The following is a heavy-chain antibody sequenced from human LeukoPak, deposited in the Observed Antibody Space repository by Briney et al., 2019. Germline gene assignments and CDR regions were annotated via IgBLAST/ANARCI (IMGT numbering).Heavy chain of an antibody. V-gene: IGHV3-43*02. CDR3: AKMGSSGSYDGYYYGMDV. Sequence: GGSLRLSCAASGFTFDDYAMHWVRQAPGKGLEWVSLISGDGGSTYYADSVKGRFTISRDNSKNSLYLQMNSLRTEDTALYYCAKMGSSGSYDGYYYGMDVWGQGTTVTVSS. CDR1: GFTFDDYA. J-gene: IGHJ6*02. CDR2: ISGDGGST. D-gene: IGHD1-26*01.